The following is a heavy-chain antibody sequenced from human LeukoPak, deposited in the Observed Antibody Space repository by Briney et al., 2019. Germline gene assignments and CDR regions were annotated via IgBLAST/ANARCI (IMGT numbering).Heavy chain of an antibody. J-gene: IGHJ4*02. CDR2: ISGSGGST. V-gene: IGHV3-23*01. Sequence: GGSLRLSCAASGFTFSSYAMSWVRQAPGKGLEWVLAISGSGGSTYYADSVKGRFTISRDNSKNTLYLQMNSLRAEDTAVYYCAKGSHYYDSSGSDYWGQGTLVTVSS. CDR3: AKGSHYYDSSGSDY. D-gene: IGHD3-22*01. CDR1: GFTFSSYA.